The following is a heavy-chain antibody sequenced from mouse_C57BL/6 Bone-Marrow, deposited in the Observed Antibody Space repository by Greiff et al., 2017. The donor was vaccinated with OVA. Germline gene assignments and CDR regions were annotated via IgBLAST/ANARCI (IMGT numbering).Heavy chain of an antibody. D-gene: IGHD1-1*01. Sequence: VQLQQPGAELVRPGTSVKLSCKASGYTFTNYWMHWVKQRPGQGLEWIGVIAPSDSYINYNQKFKGRATLTVDTSSSTAYMHLSSLTSEDSAVYYCALYCSRLYLHYWGQGTSLTVSS. CDR3: ALYCSRLYLHY. V-gene: IGHV1-59*01. J-gene: IGHJ2*02. CDR1: GYTFTNYW. CDR2: IAPSDSYI.